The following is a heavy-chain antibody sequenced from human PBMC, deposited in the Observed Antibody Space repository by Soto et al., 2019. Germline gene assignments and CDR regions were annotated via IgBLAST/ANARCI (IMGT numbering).Heavy chain of an antibody. V-gene: IGHV3-74*01. J-gene: IGHJ6*03. D-gene: IGHD2-2*01. Sequence: GGSLRLSCAASGFTFSSYWMHWVRQAPGKGLVWVSHINPDGSTTSYADSVKGRFTISRDNAKNTLYLQMNSQRAEDTAVFYWARGSTPRSAYMDVWGKGTTVTVSS. CDR1: GFTFSSYW. CDR3: ARGSTPRSAYMDV. CDR2: INPDGSTT.